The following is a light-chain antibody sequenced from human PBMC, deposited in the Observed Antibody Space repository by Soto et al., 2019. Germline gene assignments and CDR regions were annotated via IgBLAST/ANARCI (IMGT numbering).Light chain of an antibody. V-gene: IGKV2-30*01. CDR3: MQGTHLPPYT. CDR2: KVS. J-gene: IGKJ2*01. Sequence: DVVMTQSPLSLPVTLGQPASISCRSSQSLAYSDGNTYLNWFQQRPGQSPRRLIYKVSNRDSGVPDRCSGSGSGTDFTLKISRVEAEDVGVYYCMQGTHLPPYTFGQGTKLEIK. CDR1: QSLAYSDGNTY.